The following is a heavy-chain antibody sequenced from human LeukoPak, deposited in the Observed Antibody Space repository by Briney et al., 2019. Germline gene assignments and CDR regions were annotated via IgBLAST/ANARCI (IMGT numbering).Heavy chain of an antibody. CDR3: ARHRMYYYDSSGRGVADAFDI. V-gene: IGHV4-39*01. CDR2: IYYSGST. Sequence: TPSETLSLTCTVSGGSISSSSYYWGWIRQPPGKGLERSVSIYYSGSTYYNPSLKSRVTISVDTSKNQVSLKLSSVTAADTAVYYCARHRMYYYDSSGRGVADAFDIWGQGTMVTVSS. D-gene: IGHD3-22*01. J-gene: IGHJ3*02. CDR1: GGSISSSSYY.